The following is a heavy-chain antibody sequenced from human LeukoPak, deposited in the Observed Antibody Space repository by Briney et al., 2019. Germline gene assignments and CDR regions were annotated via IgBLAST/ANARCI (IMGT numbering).Heavy chain of an antibody. CDR1: GFSLSTSGVG. D-gene: IGHD4-17*01. Sequence: KESGPTLVKPTQTLTLTCTFSGFSLSTSGVGVGWIRQPPGKALEWLALIYWNDDKRYSPSLKSRLTITKDTSKNQVVLTMTNMDPVDTATYYCARLTTEDAFDIWSQGTMVTVSS. V-gene: IGHV2-5*01. CDR2: IYWNDDK. J-gene: IGHJ3*02. CDR3: ARLTTEDAFDI.